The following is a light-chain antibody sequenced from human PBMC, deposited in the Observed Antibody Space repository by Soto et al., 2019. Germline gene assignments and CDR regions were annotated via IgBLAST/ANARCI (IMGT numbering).Light chain of an antibody. CDR1: QSVSSSY. V-gene: IGKV3-20*01. J-gene: IGKJ2*01. Sequence: EIVLTQSPGTLSLSPGERATLSCRASQSVSSSYLAWYQQKPGQAPRLLIYGASSRATCIPDRFSGSGSGTDFTLTISSLEPEDFAVYYCQQYGSSPPYTFGQGTKLEIK. CDR3: QQYGSSPPYT. CDR2: GAS.